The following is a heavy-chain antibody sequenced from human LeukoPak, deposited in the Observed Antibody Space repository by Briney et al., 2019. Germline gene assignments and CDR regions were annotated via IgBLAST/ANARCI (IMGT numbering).Heavy chain of an antibody. CDR3: ARVGVVPAAKADYYYMDV. D-gene: IGHD2-2*01. CDR2: ISYDGSNK. V-gene: IGHV3-30*04. J-gene: IGHJ6*03. CDR1: GFTFSSYA. Sequence: GGSLRLSCAASGFTFSSYAMHWVRQAPGKGLEWVAVISYDGSNKYYADSVKGRFTISRDNSKNTLYLQMNSLRAEDTAVYYCARVGVVPAAKADYYYMDVWGKGTTVTVSS.